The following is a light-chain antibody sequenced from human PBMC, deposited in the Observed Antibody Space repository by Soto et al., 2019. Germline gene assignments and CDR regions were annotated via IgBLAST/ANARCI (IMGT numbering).Light chain of an antibody. CDR3: KSYAGSNTYV. Sequence: QSALTQPASVSGSPGQSITISCSGTSSDIGSYNHVAWYQQFPGKSPKLMIYAVSDRPSGVSDRFSGSKSGITASLTISGLQTEDEADYFCKSYAGSNTYVFGRGTKVTVL. CDR1: SSDIGSYNH. CDR2: AVS. V-gene: IGLV2-14*03. J-gene: IGLJ1*01.